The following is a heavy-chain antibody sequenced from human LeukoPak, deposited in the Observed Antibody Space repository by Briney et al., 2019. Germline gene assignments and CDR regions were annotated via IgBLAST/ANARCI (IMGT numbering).Heavy chain of an antibody. J-gene: IGHJ4*02. CDR1: GFTFSSYA. CDR2: ISGSGGST. D-gene: IGHD3-9*01. V-gene: IGHV3-23*01. CDR3: AKDRSAYDILTGYPHGNFDY. Sequence: PGGSLRLSCAASGFTFSSYAMSWVRQAPGKGLEWVSAISGSGGSTYYANSVKGRFTISRDNSKNTLYLQMNSLGAEDTAVYYCAKDRSAYDILTGYPHGNFDYWGQGTLVTVSS.